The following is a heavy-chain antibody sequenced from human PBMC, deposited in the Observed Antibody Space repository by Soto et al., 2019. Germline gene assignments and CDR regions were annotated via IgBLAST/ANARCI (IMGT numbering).Heavy chain of an antibody. J-gene: IGHJ6*02. CDR3: ARDYYDSSGYYYYYYGMDV. V-gene: IGHV3-74*01. D-gene: IGHD3-22*01. CDR1: GFTFSSYW. Sequence: GGSLRLSCAASGFTFSSYWMHWVRQAPGKGLVWVSRINSDGSSTSYADSVKGRFTISRDNAKNRLYLQMNSLRAEDTAVYYCARDYYDSSGYYYYYYGMDVWGQGTTVTVSS. CDR2: INSDGSST.